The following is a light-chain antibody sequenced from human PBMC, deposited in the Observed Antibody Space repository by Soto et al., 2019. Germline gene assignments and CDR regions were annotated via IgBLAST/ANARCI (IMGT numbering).Light chain of an antibody. Sequence: QSVLTQPPPASGSPGQSVTISCTGTSSDVGGYDYVSWYQQHPGKAPKLIIYEVTKRPSGVPDRFSGSKSGNTASLIVSWIQAEDEADYYCVSSAANYRYVFGTGTKVTVL. V-gene: IGLV2-8*01. CDR1: SSDVGGYDY. J-gene: IGLJ1*01. CDR3: VSSAANYRYV. CDR2: EVT.